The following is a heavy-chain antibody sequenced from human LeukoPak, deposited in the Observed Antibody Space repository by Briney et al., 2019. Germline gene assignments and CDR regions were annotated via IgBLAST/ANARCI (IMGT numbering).Heavy chain of an antibody. Sequence: GGCLRLSCAASGFTFSSYAMTWVRQAPGKGLEWVSGINNSGGSTYYADSVKGRFTISRDNSKNTLYLQMDSLRAEDTAVYYCAKGTTVSAYWVYWGQGTLVSVSS. CDR3: AKGTTVSAYWVY. CDR1: GFTFSSYA. V-gene: IGHV3-23*01. J-gene: IGHJ4*02. D-gene: IGHD4-17*01. CDR2: INNSGGST.